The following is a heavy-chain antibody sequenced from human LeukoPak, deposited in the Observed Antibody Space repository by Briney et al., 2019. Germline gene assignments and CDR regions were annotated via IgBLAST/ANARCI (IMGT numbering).Heavy chain of an antibody. CDR2: ISAYNGNT. CDR1: GYTFTSYG. Sequence: GASVKVSCKASGYTFTSYGISWVRQAPGQGLEWMGWISAYNGNTNYAQKLQGRVTMTTDTSTSTAYMELRSLRSDDTAVYYCARDPCSSTSCYRDSAFDYWGQGTLVTVSS. D-gene: IGHD2-2*02. J-gene: IGHJ4*02. CDR3: ARDPCSSTSCYRDSAFDY. V-gene: IGHV1-18*01.